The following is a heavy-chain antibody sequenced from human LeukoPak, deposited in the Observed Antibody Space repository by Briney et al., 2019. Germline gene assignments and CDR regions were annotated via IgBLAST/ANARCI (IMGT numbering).Heavy chain of an antibody. CDR3: ARQFVRDAFDI. CDR1: GYSISSGYY. J-gene: IGHJ3*02. V-gene: IGHV4-38-2*01. Sequence: SETLSPTCAVSGYSISSGYYWGWIRQPPGKGLEWIGSIYHSGSTYYNPSLKSRVTISVDTSKNQFSLKLSSVTAADTAVYYCARQFVRDAFDIWGQGTMVTVSS. CDR2: IYHSGST. D-gene: IGHD6-6*01.